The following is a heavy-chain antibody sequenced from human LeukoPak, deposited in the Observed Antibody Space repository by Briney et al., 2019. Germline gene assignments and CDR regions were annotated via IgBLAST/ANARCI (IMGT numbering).Heavy chain of an antibody. Sequence: ASVKVSCKASGYTFTGYYMHWVRQAPGQGLEWMGWINPNSGGTNYAQKFQGRVTMTRDTSISTAYMELSRLRSDDTAVYYCARVRIDCGGDCQRDYYFDYWGQGTLVTVSS. V-gene: IGHV1-2*02. CDR2: INPNSGGT. D-gene: IGHD2-21*02. CDR1: GYTFTGYY. J-gene: IGHJ4*02. CDR3: ARVRIDCGGDCQRDYYFDY.